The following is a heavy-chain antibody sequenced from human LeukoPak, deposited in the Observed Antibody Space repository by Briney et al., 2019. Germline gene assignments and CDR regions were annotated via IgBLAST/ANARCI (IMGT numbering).Heavy chain of an antibody. J-gene: IGHJ4*02. V-gene: IGHV3-23*01. CDR2: ISYDHGTA. CDR1: GFTFRTYA. CDR3: AKYRSGASRDFDY. D-gene: IGHD3-16*02. Sequence: GGSLRLSCAASGFTFRTYAMNWVRQAPGKGLEWVSTISYDHGTAYYTGSVKGRFTISRDNSKNILYLQMSSLRAEDTAVYYCAKYRSGASRDFDYWGQGTLVTVSS.